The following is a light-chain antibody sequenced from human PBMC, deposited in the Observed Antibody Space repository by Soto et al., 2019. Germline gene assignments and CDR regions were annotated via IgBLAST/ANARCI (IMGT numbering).Light chain of an antibody. CDR1: SSDVGGYNY. J-gene: IGLJ1*01. CDR2: DVS. CDR3: SSYTSSSTPFL. Sequence: QSALTQPASVSGSPGQSITISCTGTSSDVGGYNYVSWYQQHPGKAPKLMIYDVSNRRSGDSNRFSGSKSGNTASLTISGLQAEDEADYYCSSYTSSSTPFLFGTGTKVTVL. V-gene: IGLV2-14*01.